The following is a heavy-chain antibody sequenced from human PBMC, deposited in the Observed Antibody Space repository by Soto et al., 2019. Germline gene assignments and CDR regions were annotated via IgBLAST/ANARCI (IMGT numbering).Heavy chain of an antibody. CDR2: VYYSGTT. CDR3: ARTTAVPNTLRSRYFFDY. J-gene: IGHJ4*02. V-gene: IGHV4-61*01. D-gene: IGHD4-17*01. Sequence: ETLSLTCSFSVGSVSDNTYDWSWIRQPPGKRLEWIGYVYYSGTTNYNPSLKSRVTISVDLSKNRFSLRLSSVTTADTALYYCARTTAVPNTLRSRYFFDYWGQGTMVTVSS. CDR1: VGSVSDNTYD.